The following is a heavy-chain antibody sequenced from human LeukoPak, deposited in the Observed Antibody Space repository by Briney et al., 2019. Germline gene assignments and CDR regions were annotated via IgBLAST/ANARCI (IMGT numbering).Heavy chain of an antibody. CDR2: ISGSGGST. J-gene: IGHJ5*02. D-gene: IGHD1-26*01. CDR1: GFTFSSYA. V-gene: IGHV3-23*01. CDR3: AAERYSDGCCWFDP. Sequence: GGSLRLSCAASGFTFSSYAMSWVRQAPGKGLEWVSAISGSGGSTYYADSVKGRFTISRDNSKNTLYLQMNSLRSEDTAVYYCAAERYSDGCCWFDPWGQGTLVTVSS.